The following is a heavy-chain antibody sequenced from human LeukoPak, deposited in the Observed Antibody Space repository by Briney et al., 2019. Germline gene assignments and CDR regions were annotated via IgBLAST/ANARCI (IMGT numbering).Heavy chain of an antibody. Sequence: GGSLRLSRAASGFTLSNAWMSWVRQAPGKGREWVGRIKSKNDGGTTDYAAPVKRRFTISRDDSRNTLYLKMSSLKTEDTAVYYCTTDFGGGYWGQGTLVTVSS. J-gene: IGHJ4*02. CDR3: TTDFGGGY. CDR2: IKSKNDGGTT. CDR1: GFTLSNAW. D-gene: IGHD2-15*01. V-gene: IGHV3-15*01.